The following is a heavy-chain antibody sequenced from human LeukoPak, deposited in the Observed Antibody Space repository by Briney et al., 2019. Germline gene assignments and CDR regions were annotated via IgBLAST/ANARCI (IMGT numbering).Heavy chain of an antibody. Sequence: GGSLRLSCVTPGITFSNYYMPWVRQVPGEGLVWVSHIIQDGSVTSYADSVKGRFTISGDNAKNTVYLQLNNLRAEDTAVYYCATDDYRGLGYWGQGTLVTVSS. CDR1: GITFSNYY. CDR3: ATDDYRGLGY. J-gene: IGHJ4*02. D-gene: IGHD3-16*01. V-gene: IGHV3-74*01. CDR2: IIQDGSVT.